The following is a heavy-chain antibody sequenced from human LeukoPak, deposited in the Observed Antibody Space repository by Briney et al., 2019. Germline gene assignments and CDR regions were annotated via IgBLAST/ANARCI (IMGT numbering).Heavy chain of an antibody. CDR3: ARDRGFIVVVPAAFGY. Sequence: PGRSLRLSCAASGFTFSSYGMHWVRQAPGKGLEWVAVIWYDGSNKYYADSVKGRFTISRDNSKNTLYLQMNSLRAEDTAVYYCARDRGFIVVVPAAFGYWGQGTLVTVSS. D-gene: IGHD2-2*01. J-gene: IGHJ4*02. CDR2: IWYDGSNK. V-gene: IGHV3-33*01. CDR1: GFTFSSYG.